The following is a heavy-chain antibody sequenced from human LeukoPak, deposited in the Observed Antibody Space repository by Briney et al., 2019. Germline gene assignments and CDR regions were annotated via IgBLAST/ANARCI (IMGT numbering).Heavy chain of an antibody. CDR1: GLTFSSYW. CDR3: ATPLDYYDRSDSHQGGD. V-gene: IGHV3-7*03. CDR2: IKHDGSEK. D-gene: IGHD3-22*01. Sequence: GGSLRLSCAASGLTFSSYWMSWVRQAPGKGLEWVANIKHDGSEKNYVDSVKGRFTISRDNAKNSLYLQMNSLRAEDTAVYYCATPLDYYDRSDSHQGGDWGQGTLVTVSS. J-gene: IGHJ4*02.